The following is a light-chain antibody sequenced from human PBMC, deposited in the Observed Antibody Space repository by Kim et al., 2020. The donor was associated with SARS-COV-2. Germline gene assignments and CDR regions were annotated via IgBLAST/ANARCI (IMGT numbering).Light chain of an antibody. CDR1: QSVSTTS. CDR2: AAS. V-gene: IGKV3-20*01. J-gene: IGKJ2*01. Sequence: GESATLSCRASQSVSTTSVAWYQQKRGQPPRLLIYAASRRATGIPDRFSGSGAGRDFSLTISRLEPDDSAVYYCQQYGSTPWMFTFGQGTKLEI. CDR3: QQYGSTPWMFT.